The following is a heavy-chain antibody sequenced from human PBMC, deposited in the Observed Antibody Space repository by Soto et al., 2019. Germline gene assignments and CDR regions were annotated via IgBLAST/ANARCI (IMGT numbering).Heavy chain of an antibody. V-gene: IGHV3-15*01. D-gene: IGHD2-15*01. CDR1: GFTFSDAW. CDR3: ITDLYYCSGGYCYSAYYYYGMDV. J-gene: IGHJ6*02. Sequence: VQLVESGGGLVKPGGSLRLSCAASGFTFSDAWMSWVRQAPGKGLEWIGHIKRKTDGGTGDYAAPVKGRFTISRDDSKNTLYLQMNSLKTEDTAVYYCITDLYYCSGGYCYSAYYYYGMDVWGQGTTVTVSS. CDR2: IKRKTDGGTG.